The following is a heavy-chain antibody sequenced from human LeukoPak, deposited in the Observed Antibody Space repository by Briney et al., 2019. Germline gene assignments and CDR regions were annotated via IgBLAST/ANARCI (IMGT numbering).Heavy chain of an antibody. CDR3: ARWLQFEYAFDI. CDR1: GFTVSSNY. Sequence: GGSLRLSCAASGFTVSSNYMSWVRQAPGKGLGWVSVIYSGGSTYYADSVKGRFTISRDNSKNTLYLQMNSLRAEDTAVYYCARWLQFEYAFDIWGQGTMVTVSS. CDR2: IYSGGST. V-gene: IGHV3-66*02. J-gene: IGHJ3*02. D-gene: IGHD5-24*01.